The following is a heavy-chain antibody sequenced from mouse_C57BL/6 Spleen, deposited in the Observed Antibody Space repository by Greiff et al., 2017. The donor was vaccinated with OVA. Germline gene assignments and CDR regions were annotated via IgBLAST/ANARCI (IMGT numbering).Heavy chain of an antibody. Sequence: VQLQESGPGLVKPSQSLSLTCSVTGYSITSGYYWNWIRQFPGNKLEWMGYISYDGSNNYNPSLKNRISITRDTSKNQFFLKLNSVTTEDTATYYCARDHYGSSPAWFAYWGQGTLVTVSA. J-gene: IGHJ3*01. CDR3: ARDHYGSSPAWFAY. D-gene: IGHD1-1*01. CDR2: ISYDGSN. CDR1: GYSITSGYY. V-gene: IGHV3-6*01.